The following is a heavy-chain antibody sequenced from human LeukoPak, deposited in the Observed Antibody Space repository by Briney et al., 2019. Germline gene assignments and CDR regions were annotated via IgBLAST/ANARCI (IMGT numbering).Heavy chain of an antibody. J-gene: IGHJ6*02. CDR2: INPNSGGT. CDR1: GYTFTSYD. Sequence: ASVKVSCKASGYTFTSYDINWVRQATGQGLEWMGWINPNSGGTNYAQKFQGWVTMTRDTSISTAYMELSRLRSDDTAVYYCARGDYCSSTSCFHYYYGMDVWGQGTTVTVSS. V-gene: IGHV1-2*04. CDR3: ARGDYCSSTSCFHYYYGMDV. D-gene: IGHD2-2*01.